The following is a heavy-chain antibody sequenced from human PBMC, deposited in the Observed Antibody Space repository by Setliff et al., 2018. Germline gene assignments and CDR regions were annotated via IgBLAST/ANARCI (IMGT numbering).Heavy chain of an antibody. D-gene: IGHD3-10*01. J-gene: IGHJ6*02. CDR3: ARDGGINMVKTYYYGLDV. V-gene: IGHV3-48*03. Sequence: GGSLRLSCAVSGFTFSSHGMNWVRQAPGKGLEWVAYISNWGTTIYYADSVKGRFTISRDNAKNSLFLQMNSLRTEDMGIYYCARDGGINMVKTYYYGLDVWVQGTTVTVSS. CDR1: GFTFSSHG. CDR2: ISNWGTTI.